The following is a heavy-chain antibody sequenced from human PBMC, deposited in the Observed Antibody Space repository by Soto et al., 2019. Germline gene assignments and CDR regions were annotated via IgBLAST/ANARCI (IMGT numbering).Heavy chain of an antibody. CDR2: ISHDGSKK. J-gene: IGHJ4*02. CDR3: AKEFPSFWQSDY. D-gene: IGHD3-3*01. V-gene: IGHV3-30*18. CDR1: GFTFSSYV. Sequence: PGGSLRLSCAASGFTFSSYVTHWVRQAPGKGLEWVAVISHDGSKKYYADSVKGRFTISRDNSKNTLYLQMKSLRVEDTAVYYCAKEFPSFWQSDYWGQGTLVTVSS.